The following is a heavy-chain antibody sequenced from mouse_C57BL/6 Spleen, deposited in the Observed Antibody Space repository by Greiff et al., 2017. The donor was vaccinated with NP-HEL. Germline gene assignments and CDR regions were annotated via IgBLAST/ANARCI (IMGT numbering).Heavy chain of an antibody. Sequence: QVQLQQSGAELLRPGASVTLSCKASGYTFTDYEMHWVKQTPVHGLEWIGAIDPETGGTAYNQKFKGKAILTADKSSSTAYMELRSLTSEDSAVYYCTRDDDGYPYYFDYWGQGTTLTVSS. D-gene: IGHD2-3*01. CDR1: GYTFTDYE. J-gene: IGHJ2*01. CDR2: IDPETGGT. CDR3: TRDDDGYPYYFDY. V-gene: IGHV1-15*01.